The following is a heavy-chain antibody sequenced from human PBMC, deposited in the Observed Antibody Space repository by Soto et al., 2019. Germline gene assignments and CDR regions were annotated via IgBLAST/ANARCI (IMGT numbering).Heavy chain of an antibody. Sequence: GGSLRLSCAASGFTFRGHAMHWVRQAPGKGREWLAIIWNDGSNKFYAGSVQGRFTISRDNSKNTVYLQMNTLSAEDTAVYYCARALFPDVDIYAMDVWGQGTTVTVSS. D-gene: IGHD5-12*01. J-gene: IGHJ6*02. CDR2: IWNDGSNK. CDR1: GFTFRGHA. CDR3: ARALFPDVDIYAMDV. V-gene: IGHV3-33*01.